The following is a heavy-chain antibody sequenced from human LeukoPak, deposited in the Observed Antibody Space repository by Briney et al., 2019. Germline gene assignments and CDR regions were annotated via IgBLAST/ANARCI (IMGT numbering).Heavy chain of an antibody. CDR3: ARSLSSPVTNY. Sequence: GRSLRLSCAASGFTFNSHWMNWVRQAPGKGLEWVANLNEGGGEKYYVDSVKGRFTISRDNAKNTVYLQISSLRAEDTAVYYCARSLSSPVTNYWGQGTLVTVSS. CDR2: LNEGGGEK. CDR1: GFTFNSHW. D-gene: IGHD2-2*01. V-gene: IGHV3-7*01. J-gene: IGHJ4*02.